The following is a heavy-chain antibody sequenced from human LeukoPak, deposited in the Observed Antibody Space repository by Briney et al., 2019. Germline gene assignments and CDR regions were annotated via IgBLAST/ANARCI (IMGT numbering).Heavy chain of an antibody. D-gene: IGHD5-18*01. CDR3: ARGASGYSYG. Sequence: KPSETLSLTCIVSGASMSGYYWSWIRQPPGKGLEWIAYIHYSGSTNYNPSLKSRVTISIDTSKNQFSLKLSSVTAADTAVYYCARGASGYSYGWGQGTLVTVSS. J-gene: IGHJ4*02. V-gene: IGHV4-59*01. CDR2: IHYSGST. CDR1: GASMSGYY.